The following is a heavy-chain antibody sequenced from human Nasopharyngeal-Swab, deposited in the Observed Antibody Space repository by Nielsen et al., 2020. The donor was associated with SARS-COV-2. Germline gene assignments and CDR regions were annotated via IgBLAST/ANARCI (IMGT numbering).Heavy chain of an antibody. D-gene: IGHD2-15*01. V-gene: IGHV4-4*02. J-gene: IGHJ6*02. CDR2: IYHSGST. CDR1: GGSISSSNW. Sequence: SETLSLTCAVSGGSISSSNWWSWVRQPPGKGLEWIGEIYHSGSTNYNPSLKSRVTISVDTSKNQFSLKLSSVTAADTAVYYCARQLVVVVAAAIPYYYGMDVWGQGTTVTVSS. CDR3: ARQLVVVVAAAIPYYYGMDV.